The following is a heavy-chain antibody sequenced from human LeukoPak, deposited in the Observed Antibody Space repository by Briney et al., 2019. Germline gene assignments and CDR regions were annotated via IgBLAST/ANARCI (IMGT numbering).Heavy chain of an antibody. CDR1: GFTFSSYD. D-gene: IGHD1-26*01. CDR3: AKDRTVGASYWYFDL. J-gene: IGHJ2*01. Sequence: GGSLRLSCAASGFTFSSYDMHWVRQATGKGLEWVSAIGTAGDTYYPGSVKGRFTISRENAKNSLYLQMNSLRAGDTAVYYCAKDRTVGASYWYFDLWGRGTLVTVSS. V-gene: IGHV3-13*01. CDR2: IGTAGDT.